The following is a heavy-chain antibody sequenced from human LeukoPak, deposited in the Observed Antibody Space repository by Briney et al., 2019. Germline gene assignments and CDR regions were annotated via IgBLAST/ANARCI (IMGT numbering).Heavy chain of an antibody. Sequence: SETLSLTCTVSGGSITNYYWAWIRQPPGKGLEWIGYIYYSGNTNYNPSLKSRVTISVDTSKNQFSLRLSSVTAADTAVYYCARLAITAPGAMYFDLWGRGTLVTVSS. CDR1: GGSITNYY. J-gene: IGHJ2*01. CDR2: IYYSGNT. CDR3: ARLAITAPGAMYFDL. V-gene: IGHV4-59*08. D-gene: IGHD6-13*01.